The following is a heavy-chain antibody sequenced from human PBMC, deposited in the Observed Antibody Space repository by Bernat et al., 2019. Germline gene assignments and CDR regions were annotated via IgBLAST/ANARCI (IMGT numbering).Heavy chain of an antibody. CDR1: GFTFSSYG. J-gene: IGHJ4*02. V-gene: IGHV3-33*01. Sequence: QVQLVESGGGVVQPGRSLRISCAASGFTFSSYGMHWVRQAPGKGLEWVAVIWYDGSNKYYADSVKGRFTISRDKSKSTLYLQMNSLRAEDTAVYYCARGAQAGPFDYWGQGTLVTVSS. D-gene: IGHD6-19*01. CDR3: ARGAQAGPFDY. CDR2: IWYDGSNK.